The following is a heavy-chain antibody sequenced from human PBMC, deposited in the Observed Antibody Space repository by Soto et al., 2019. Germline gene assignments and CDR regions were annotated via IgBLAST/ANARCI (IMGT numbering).Heavy chain of an antibody. CDR2: IYPGDSDT. CDR1: GYSFTSYW. V-gene: IGHV5-51*01. D-gene: IGHD3-9*01. Sequence: PGESLKISCKGSGYSFTSYWIGWVRQMPGKGLEWMGIIYPGDSDTRYSPSFQGQVTISADKSISTAYLQWSSLKASDTAMYYCARVYDILTGSNWFDPWGQGTTVTVSS. CDR3: ARVYDILTGSNWFDP. J-gene: IGHJ5*01.